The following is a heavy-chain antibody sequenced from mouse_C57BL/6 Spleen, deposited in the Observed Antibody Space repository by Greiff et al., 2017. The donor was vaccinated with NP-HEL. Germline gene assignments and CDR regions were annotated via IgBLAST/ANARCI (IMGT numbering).Heavy chain of an antibody. V-gene: IGHV1-82*01. CDR1: GYAFSSSW. D-gene: IGHD2-12*01. J-gene: IGHJ4*01. Sequence: QVQLQQSGPELVKPGASVKISCKASGYAFSSSWMNWVKQRPGKGLEWIGRIYPGDGDTNYNGKFKGKATLTADKSSSTAYMQLSSLTSEDSAVYFCASYSHYAMDYWGQGTSVTVSS. CDR3: ASYSHYAMDY. CDR2: IYPGDGDT.